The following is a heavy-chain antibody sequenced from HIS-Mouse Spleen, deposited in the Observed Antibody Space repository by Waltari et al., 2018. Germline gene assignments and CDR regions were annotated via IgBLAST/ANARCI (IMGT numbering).Heavy chain of an antibody. Sequence: QLQLQESGPGLVKPSETLSLTCTVSGCSISSRSYYWGWLRQPPGRGLEWIGSIYYSGSTCYNPSLKGRVTISVDTSKNQFSLKMSSVTAADTAVYYCAREIPYSSSWYDWYFDLWGRGTLVTVSS. CDR1: GCSISSRSYY. J-gene: IGHJ2*01. D-gene: IGHD6-13*01. CDR3: AREIPYSSSWYDWYFDL. V-gene: IGHV4-39*07. CDR2: IYYSGST.